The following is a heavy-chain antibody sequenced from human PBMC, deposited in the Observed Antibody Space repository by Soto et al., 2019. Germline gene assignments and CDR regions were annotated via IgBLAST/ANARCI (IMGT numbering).Heavy chain of an antibody. Sequence: QVQLVQSGAEVKKPGSSVKVSCKASGGTFSSYAITWVRQAPGQGLEWMGGIIPIFATADYAQKFQGRVTITADESTSTAYMALSSLGAEDTAVYYCAQCLLGVNYYYGMDVWGQGTTVTVSS. CDR3: AQCLLGVNYYYGMDV. V-gene: IGHV1-69*12. D-gene: IGHD3-16*01. CDR1: GGTFSSYA. CDR2: IIPIFATA. J-gene: IGHJ6*02.